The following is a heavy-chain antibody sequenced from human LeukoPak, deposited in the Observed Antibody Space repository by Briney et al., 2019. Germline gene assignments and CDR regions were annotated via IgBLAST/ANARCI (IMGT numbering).Heavy chain of an antibody. D-gene: IGHD6-19*01. CDR2: INPSGGST. CDR3: ARAFVSGWYLPADSTIDY. V-gene: IGHV1-46*01. CDR1: GYTFTCYG. J-gene: IGHJ4*02. Sequence: ASVKVSCKASGYTFTCYGISWVRQAPGQGLEWMGIINPSGGSTSYAQKFQGRVTMTRDTSTSTVYMELSSLRSEDTAVYYCARAFVSGWYLPADSTIDYWGQGTLVTVSS.